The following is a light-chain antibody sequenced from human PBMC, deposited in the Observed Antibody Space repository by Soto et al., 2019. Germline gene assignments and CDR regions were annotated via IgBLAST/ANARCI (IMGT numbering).Light chain of an antibody. V-gene: IGKV3-15*01. Sequence: EIVMTQYPATLSVSPGESSTLSCMASQSVSSNLAWHQQKPGQAPRILMYDASTRATGISARFSGSGSGTEFTLTISSLQSEDFAVYYCQPYHNWPITVGPGTRLEIK. CDR3: QPYHNWPIT. CDR1: QSVSSN. CDR2: DAS. J-gene: IGKJ5*01.